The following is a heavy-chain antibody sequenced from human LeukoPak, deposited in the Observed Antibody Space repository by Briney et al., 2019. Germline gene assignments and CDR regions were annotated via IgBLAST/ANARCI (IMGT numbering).Heavy chain of an antibody. V-gene: IGHV4-39*01. Sequence: SETLSLTCTVSGGSISSSSYNWGWIRQPPGKGLEWIGSVYYSGNTYYNPSLKSRVTISVDTSKNQLSLKLSSVTAADTAVYYCARREVENYDSSGYYYDAFDLWGQGTMVTVSS. D-gene: IGHD3-22*01. CDR2: VYYSGNT. CDR3: ARREVENYDSSGYYYDAFDL. J-gene: IGHJ3*01. CDR1: GGSISSSSYN.